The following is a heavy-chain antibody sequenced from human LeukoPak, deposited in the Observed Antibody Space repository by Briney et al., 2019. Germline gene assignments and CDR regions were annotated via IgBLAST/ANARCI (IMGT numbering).Heavy chain of an antibody. CDR2: INPSVGIP. CDR3: AKDPRNILTGDYDAFDV. V-gene: IGHV1-46*01. Sequence: ASVKVSCKASGYTFTNYCMHWVRQAPGQGLEWMGIINPSVGIPIYAQTFQGRLTMTTDTSTSTVYMELSTLRSDDTAVYFCAKDPRNILTGDYDAFDVWGQGTMVTVSS. J-gene: IGHJ3*01. CDR1: GYTFTNYC. D-gene: IGHD3-9*01.